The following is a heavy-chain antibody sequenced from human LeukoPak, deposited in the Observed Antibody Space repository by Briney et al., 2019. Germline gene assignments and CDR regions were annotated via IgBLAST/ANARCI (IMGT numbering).Heavy chain of an antibody. V-gene: IGHV3-48*04. CDR2: ISSSSSTI. J-gene: IGHJ6*03. Sequence: GGSLRLSCAASGFTFSSYSMNWVRQAPGKGLERVSYISSSSSTIYYADSVKGRFTISRDNAKNSLYLQMNSLRAEDTAVYYCARDAKWELPNYYYYYYMDVRGKGTTVTVPS. D-gene: IGHD1-26*01. CDR1: GFTFSSYS. CDR3: ARDAKWELPNYYYYYYMDV.